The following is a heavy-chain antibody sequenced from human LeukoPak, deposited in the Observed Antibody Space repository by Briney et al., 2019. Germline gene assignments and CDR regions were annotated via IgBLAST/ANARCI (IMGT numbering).Heavy chain of an antibody. CDR3: ARPQGYQLLDFEY. CDR1: GGSISSSSYY. J-gene: IGHJ4*02. D-gene: IGHD2-2*01. CDR2: IYYSGST. Sequence: SETLSLTCTVSGGSISSSSYYWGWIRHPPGECLEWIGSIYYSGSTYYKPSLKSRVNISVDTSKNKFSLKMSSVTAADTAVYYCARPQGYQLLDFEYWGQGTLVTVSS. V-gene: IGHV4-39*01.